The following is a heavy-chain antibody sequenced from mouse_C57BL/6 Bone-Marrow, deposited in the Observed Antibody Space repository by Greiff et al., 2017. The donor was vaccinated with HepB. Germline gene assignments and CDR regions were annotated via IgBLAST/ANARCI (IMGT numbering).Heavy chain of an antibody. CDR1: GFSFNTYA. D-gene: IGHD1-1*01. Sequence: EADGGLVQPKGSLTLSCAASGFSFNTYAMNWVRQAPGKGLEWVARIRSKSNNYATYYADSVKDRFTISRDDSESMLYLQMNNLKTEDTAMYYCVRPGYYGSSFYWYFDVWGTGTTVTVSS. CDR3: VRPGYYGSSFYWYFDV. V-gene: IGHV10-1*01. CDR2: IRSKSNNYAT. J-gene: IGHJ1*03.